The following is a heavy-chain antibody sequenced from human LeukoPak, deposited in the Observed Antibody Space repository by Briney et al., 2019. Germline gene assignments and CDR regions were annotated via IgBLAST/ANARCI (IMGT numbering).Heavy chain of an antibody. CDR2: MNPNSGNT. CDR3: ARGGLLEWLLYYYYYGMDV. Sequence: ASVKVSCKASGYTFTSYDINWVRQATGQGLEWMGWMNPNSGNTGYAQKFQGRVTMTRNTSISTAYMELSSLRSEDTAVYYCARGGLLEWLLYYYYYGMDVWGQGTTVTVSS. J-gene: IGHJ6*02. V-gene: IGHV1-8*01. D-gene: IGHD3-3*01. CDR1: GYTFTSYD.